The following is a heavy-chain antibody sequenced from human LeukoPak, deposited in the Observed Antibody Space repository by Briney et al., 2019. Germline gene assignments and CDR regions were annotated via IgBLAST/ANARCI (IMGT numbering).Heavy chain of an antibody. D-gene: IGHD5-18*01. V-gene: IGHV3-30*04. CDR2: ISYHARDQ. J-gene: IGHJ4*02. Sequence: PGGSLRLSCTASGFTFSDHAMHWVRQAPGKGLEWVTVISYHARDQFYADSVKGRFTISRDTVQNSLFLQLNSLRVEDTAVYNCARLRDTVTSASDYWGQGTLVTVSS. CDR1: GFTFSDHA. CDR3: ARLRDTVTSASDY.